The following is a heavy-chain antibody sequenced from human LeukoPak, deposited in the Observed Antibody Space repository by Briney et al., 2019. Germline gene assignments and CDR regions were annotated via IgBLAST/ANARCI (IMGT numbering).Heavy chain of an antibody. V-gene: IGHV3-11*01. CDR3: STDPRLLIY. CDR1: GFLYRDSY. D-gene: IGHD2-8*01. CDR2: ISGSGSDM. Sequence: GGSLRLSCGVSGFLYRDSYMTWLRQTPGKGLEWLAYISGSGSDMYYADSVKGRFTISRDNAKNSLYLQMNSLRPDDTALYYCSTDPRLLIYWGHGTLVTVSS. J-gene: IGHJ4*01.